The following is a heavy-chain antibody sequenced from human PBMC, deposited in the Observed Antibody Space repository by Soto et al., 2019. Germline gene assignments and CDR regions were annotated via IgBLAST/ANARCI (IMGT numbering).Heavy chain of an antibody. Sequence: QVQLVQSGAEVKKPGASVKVSCKTSGYIFTNHDITWVRQAPGQGLEWMGWISAYDGNTDYAQKLQGSVTMTTDTSTSTAYMELRSLRYDDTAVYYCALTKGDVWGQGTTVTVSS. CDR1: GYIFTNHD. V-gene: IGHV1-18*01. CDR3: ALTKGDV. J-gene: IGHJ6*02. D-gene: IGHD1-1*01. CDR2: ISAYDGNT.